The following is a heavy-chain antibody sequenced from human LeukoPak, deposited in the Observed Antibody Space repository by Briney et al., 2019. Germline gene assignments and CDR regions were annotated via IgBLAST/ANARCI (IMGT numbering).Heavy chain of an antibody. V-gene: IGHV3-30*18. Sequence: GGSLRLSCAASGFTFSSYAMHWVRQAPGKGLEGVAVISYDGSNKYYADSVKGRFTISRDNSKNTLYLQMNSLRAEDTAVYYCAKDRYYDSSGSLDYWGQGTLVTVSS. J-gene: IGHJ4*02. D-gene: IGHD3-22*01. CDR1: GFTFSSYA. CDR3: AKDRYYDSSGSLDY. CDR2: ISYDGSNK.